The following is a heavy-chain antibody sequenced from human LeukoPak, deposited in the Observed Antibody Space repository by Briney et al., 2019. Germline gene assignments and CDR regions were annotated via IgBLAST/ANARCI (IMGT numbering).Heavy chain of an antibody. Sequence: GGSLRLSCAASGFTFSSYWMHWVRQAPGKGLVWVSRINSDGSSTSYADSVKGRFTISRDNSKNTLYLQMNSLRAEDTAVYYCANLDFPIIVVVDYWGQGTLVTVSS. J-gene: IGHJ4*02. D-gene: IGHD2-21*01. CDR1: GFTFSSYW. CDR2: INSDGSST. CDR3: ANLDFPIIVVVDY. V-gene: IGHV3-74*01.